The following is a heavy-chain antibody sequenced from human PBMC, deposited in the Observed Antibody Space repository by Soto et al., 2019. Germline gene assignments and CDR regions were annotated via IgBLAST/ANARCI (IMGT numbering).Heavy chain of an antibody. CDR3: AREHYDILTGYYFRGAEYFQH. J-gene: IGHJ1*01. D-gene: IGHD3-9*01. CDR1: GYTFTSYG. CDR2: ISAYNGNT. V-gene: IGHV1-18*01. Sequence: QVQLVQSGAEVKKPGASVKVSCKASGYTFTSYGISWVRQAPGQGLEWMGWISAYNGNTNYAQKLQGRVTMTTDTSTSTAYMELRSLRSDDTAVDYCAREHYDILTGYYFRGAEYFQHWGQGTLVTVSS.